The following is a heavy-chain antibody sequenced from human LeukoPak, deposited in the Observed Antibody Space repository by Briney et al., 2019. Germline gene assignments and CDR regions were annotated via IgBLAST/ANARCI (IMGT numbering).Heavy chain of an antibody. J-gene: IGHJ6*02. CDR3: SRGKDFSYYYGMDV. D-gene: IGHD3-3*01. CDR1: GFTFSSYA. Sequence: GRSLRLSCAASGFTFSSYAMHWVRQAPGKGLEWVGVISYDGSNKYYADSVKGRFTISRDNSKNTLYLQMHSQRAEDTAVYYCSRGKDFSYYYGMDVWGQGTTVTVS. CDR2: ISYDGSNK. V-gene: IGHV3-30-3*01.